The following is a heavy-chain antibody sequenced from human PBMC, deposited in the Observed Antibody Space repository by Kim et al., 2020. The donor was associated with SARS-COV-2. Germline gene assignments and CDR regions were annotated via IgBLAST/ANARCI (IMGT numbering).Heavy chain of an antibody. CDR3: ARDRITMIVVASGAFDY. J-gene: IGHJ4*02. CDR1: GFTFSSYA. V-gene: IGHV3-30-3*01. CDR2: ISYDGSNK. Sequence: GGSLRLSCAASGFTFSSYAMHWVRQAPGKGLEWVAVISYDGSNKYYADSVKGRFTISRDNSKNTLYLQMNSLRAEDTAVYYCARDRITMIVVASGAFDYWGRGTLDTVSS. D-gene: IGHD3-22*01.